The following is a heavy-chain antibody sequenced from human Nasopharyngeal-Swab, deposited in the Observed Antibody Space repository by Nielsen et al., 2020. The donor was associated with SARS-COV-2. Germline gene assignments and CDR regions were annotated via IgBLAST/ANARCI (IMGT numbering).Heavy chain of an antibody. D-gene: IGHD5-24*01. V-gene: IGHV1-18*01. CDR2: ISAYNGNT. CDR3: ARVMEMATILVGYYYYMDV. J-gene: IGHJ6*03. CDR1: GDTFTSDG. Sequence: ASVKVSCKASGDTFTSDGISWVRQAPGQGLEWMGWISAYNGNTNYAQKLQGRVTMTTDTSTSTAYMELRSLRSDDTAVYYCARVMEMATILVGYYYYMDVWGKGTTVTVSS.